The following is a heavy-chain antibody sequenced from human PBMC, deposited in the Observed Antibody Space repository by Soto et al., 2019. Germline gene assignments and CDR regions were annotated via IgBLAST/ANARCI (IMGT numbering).Heavy chain of an antibody. CDR3: ARVSRIAAAGRGGSNWFDP. Sequence: SETLSLTCTASGGSISSGDYYWSWIRQPPGKGLEWIGYIYYSGSTYYNPSLKSRVTISVDTSKNQFSLKLSSVTAADTAVYYCARVSRIAAAGRGGSNWFDPWGQGTLVTVSS. V-gene: IGHV4-30-4*01. CDR1: GGSISSGDYY. CDR2: IYYSGST. J-gene: IGHJ5*02. D-gene: IGHD6-13*01.